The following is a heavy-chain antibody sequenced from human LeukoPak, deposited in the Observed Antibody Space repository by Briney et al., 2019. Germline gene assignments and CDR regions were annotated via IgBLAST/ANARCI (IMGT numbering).Heavy chain of an antibody. V-gene: IGHV3-23*01. J-gene: IGHJ5*02. CDR3: TKDPNGDYIGAFDP. D-gene: IGHD4-17*01. Sequence: GGSLRLSCAASGFSFSSFAMTWVRQAPGKELEWVSSITGGHYATYNTDSVKGRFTISRDNAKNTLYLQMNSLRADDTAIYYCTKDPNGDYIGAFDPWGQGTLVTVSS. CDR1: GFSFSSFA. CDR2: ITGGHYAT.